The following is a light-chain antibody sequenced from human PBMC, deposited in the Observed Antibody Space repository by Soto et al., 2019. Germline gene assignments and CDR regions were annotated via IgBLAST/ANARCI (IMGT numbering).Light chain of an antibody. J-gene: IGKJ4*01. CDR1: QGISSA. Sequence: AIQLTQSPSSLSASVGDRVTITCRASQGISSALAWYQQKPGKSPKLLIYDASSLEGGVPSRFSGSGSGTDFTLTISSLQPEDFATYYCQQFKSYPLTFGGGTKVEIK. CDR3: QQFKSYPLT. CDR2: DAS. V-gene: IGKV1-13*02.